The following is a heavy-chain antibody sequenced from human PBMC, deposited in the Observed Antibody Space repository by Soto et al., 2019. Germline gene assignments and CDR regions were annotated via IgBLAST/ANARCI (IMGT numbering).Heavy chain of an antibody. J-gene: IGHJ4*02. CDR1: GDSIIGIYH. CDR2: IFHTGTT. CDR3: ARLPYSYSGYDETYFDY. V-gene: IGHV4-38-2*01. Sequence: SETLSLTCAVSGDSIIGIYHWAWIRQPPGRSLECIASIFHTGTTYYNPSLKSRVTISVDTPQKLFSLKLSSVTAADTAVYYCARLPYSYSGYDETYFDYWGQGTLVTVSS. D-gene: IGHD5-12*01.